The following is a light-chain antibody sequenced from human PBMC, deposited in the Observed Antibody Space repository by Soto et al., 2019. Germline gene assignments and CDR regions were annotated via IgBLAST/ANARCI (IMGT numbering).Light chain of an antibody. CDR2: LAS. J-gene: IGKJ5*01. CDR3: QQYYSYPIT. CDR1: QGISNY. Sequence: IQLTQSPSSLSASVGDRVTITYRASQGISNYLAWYQQKPGRAPKLLIYLASTLQGGVPSRFSGSGSGTDFTLTISCLQSEDFATYYRQQYYSYPITFGQGTRLEIK. V-gene: IGKV1-9*01.